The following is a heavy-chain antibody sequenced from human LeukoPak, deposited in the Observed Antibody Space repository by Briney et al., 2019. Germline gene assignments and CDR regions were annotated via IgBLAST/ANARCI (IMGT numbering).Heavy chain of an antibody. CDR3: ARGAPAGPFDAFDI. D-gene: IGHD6-13*01. CDR1: GFTFSSYA. Sequence: PRGSLRLSCAASGFTFSSYAMSWVRQAPGKGLEWVSGFSGSGDNTYYAEYVKGRFTISRDNSKNTLYLQMNSLRAEDTAVYYCARGAPAGPFDAFDIWGQGTMVTVSS. CDR2: FSGSGDNT. V-gene: IGHV3-23*01. J-gene: IGHJ3*02.